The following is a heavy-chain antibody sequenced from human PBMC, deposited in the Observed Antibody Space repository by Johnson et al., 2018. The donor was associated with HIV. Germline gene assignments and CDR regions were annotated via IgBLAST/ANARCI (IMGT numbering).Heavy chain of an antibody. CDR3: VKDRGGRFSGSYLSLRVGAFDI. CDR2: ISYNGTNT. Sequence: QVQLVESGGGLVQPGGSLRLSCAASGFTFSSYDMHWVRQTPGKGLEWVAVISYNGTNTWYADSVKGRFTISRDNSKNTMYLQLNSLRPEDTAVYYCVKDRGGRFSGSYLSLRVGAFDIWGQGTLVTVSS. CDR1: GFTFSSYD. D-gene: IGHD1-26*01. J-gene: IGHJ3*02. V-gene: IGHV3-30*18.